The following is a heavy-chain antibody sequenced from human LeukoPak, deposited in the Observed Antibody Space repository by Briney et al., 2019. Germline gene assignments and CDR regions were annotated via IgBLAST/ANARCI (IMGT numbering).Heavy chain of an antibody. D-gene: IGHD6-19*01. CDR2: IYYSGST. J-gene: IGHJ3*02. CDR1: GGSISSYY. CDR3: ARISVAATGAFDI. V-gene: IGHV4-59*01. Sequence: SETQSLTCTVSGGSISSYYWSWIRQPPGKGLEWIGYIYYSGSTNYNPSLKSRVTISVDTSKNQFSLKLSSVTAADTAVYYCARISVAATGAFDIWGQGTMVTVSS.